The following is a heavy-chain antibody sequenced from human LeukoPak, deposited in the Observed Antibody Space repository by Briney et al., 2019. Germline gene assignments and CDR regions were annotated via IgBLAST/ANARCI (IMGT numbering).Heavy chain of an antibody. J-gene: IGHJ4*02. CDR3: ARPRTIFGVYYFDY. CDR1: GGTFSSYA. D-gene: IGHD3-3*01. V-gene: IGHV1-69*01. Sequence: ASVKVSCKXSGGTFSSYAISWVRQAPGQGLEWMGGIIPIFGTANYAQKFQGRVTITADESTSTAYMELSSLRSEDTAVYYCARPRTIFGVYYFDYWGQGTLVTVSS. CDR2: IIPIFGTA.